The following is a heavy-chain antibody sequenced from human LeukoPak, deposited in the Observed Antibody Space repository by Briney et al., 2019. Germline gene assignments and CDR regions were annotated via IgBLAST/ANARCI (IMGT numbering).Heavy chain of an antibody. D-gene: IGHD2-2*01. CDR3: AREEYYHLNTGSHDAFDL. CDR2: ISASGTGT. Sequence: GGSLRLSCVASGFTFSSYETSWVRHAPGEGRGWSSYISASGTGTHYADSLKGRFPVSRDNAKNSVYLQVNIPRAEDTDVYYCAREEYYHLNTGSHDAFDLWGQGTMVTVSS. V-gene: IGHV3-48*03. CDR1: GFTFSSYE. J-gene: IGHJ3*01.